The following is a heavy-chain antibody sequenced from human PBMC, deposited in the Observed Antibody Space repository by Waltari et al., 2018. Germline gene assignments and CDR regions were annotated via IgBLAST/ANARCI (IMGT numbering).Heavy chain of an antibody. CDR3: ARQSGYCSSTSCPSGFDP. CDR1: GYSISSGYY. V-gene: IGHV4-38-2*01. Sequence: QVQLQESGPGLVKPSETLSLTCAVSGYSISSGYYWGWIRQPPGQGLEWIGSIYHSGSTYYNPSLKSRVTISVDTSKNQFSLKLSSVTAADTAVYYCARQSGYCSSTSCPSGFDPWGQGTLVTVSS. CDR2: IYHSGST. J-gene: IGHJ5*02. D-gene: IGHD2-2*01.